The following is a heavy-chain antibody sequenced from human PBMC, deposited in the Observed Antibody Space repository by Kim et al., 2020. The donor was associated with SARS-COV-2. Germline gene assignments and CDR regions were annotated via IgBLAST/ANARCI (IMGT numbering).Heavy chain of an antibody. CDR3: AKDLDIVVVVAATRYYYYGMDV. CDR1: GFTFSSYG. D-gene: IGHD2-15*01. CDR2: ISYDGSNK. Sequence: GGSLRLSCAASGFTFSSYGMHWVRQAPGKGLEWVAVISYDGSNKYYADSVKGRFSISRDNSKNTLYLQMNSLRAEDTAVYYCAKDLDIVVVVAATRYYYYGMDVWGQGTTGTVSS. J-gene: IGHJ6*02. V-gene: IGHV3-30*18.